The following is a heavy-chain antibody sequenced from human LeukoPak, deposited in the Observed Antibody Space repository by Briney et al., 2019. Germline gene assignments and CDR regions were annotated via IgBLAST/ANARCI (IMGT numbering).Heavy chain of an antibody. CDR2: ISSSGSII. CDR3: ASLAYSSTQYGDY. V-gene: IGHV3-48*03. Sequence: GGSLRLSCAASGFTFSSYEMNWVRQAPGKGLEWVSYISSSGSIIYYADSVKGRFTISRDNAKNSLYLQMNSLRAEDTAVYYCASLAYSSTQYGDYWGQGTLVTVSS. J-gene: IGHJ4*02. CDR1: GFTFSSYE. D-gene: IGHD6-13*01.